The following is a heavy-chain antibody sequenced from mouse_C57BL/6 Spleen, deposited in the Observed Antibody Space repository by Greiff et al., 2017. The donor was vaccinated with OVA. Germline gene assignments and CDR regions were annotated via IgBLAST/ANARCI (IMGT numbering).Heavy chain of an antibody. CDR2: ISSGGSYT. CDR3: ARRGELAWFAY. Sequence: EVKLVESGGDLVKPGGSLKLSCAASGFTFSSYGMSWVRQTPDKRLEWVATISSGGSYTYYPDSVKGRFTISRDNAKNTLYLQMSSLKSEDTAMYYCARRGELAWFAYWGQGTLVTVSS. V-gene: IGHV5-6*02. CDR1: GFTFSSYG. J-gene: IGHJ3*01.